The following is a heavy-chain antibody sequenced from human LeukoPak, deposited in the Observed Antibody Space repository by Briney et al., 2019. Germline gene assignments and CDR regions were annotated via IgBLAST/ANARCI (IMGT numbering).Heavy chain of an antibody. J-gene: IGHJ4*02. D-gene: IGHD3-22*01. Sequence: SETLSLTCAVYGGSFSGYYWSWIRQPPGKGPEWIGEINHSGSTNYNPSLKSRVTISVDTSKNQFSLKLSSVTAADTAVYYCALVVITRVDYWGQGTLVTVSS. CDR2: INHSGST. CDR1: GGSFSGYY. CDR3: ALVVITRVDY. V-gene: IGHV4-34*01.